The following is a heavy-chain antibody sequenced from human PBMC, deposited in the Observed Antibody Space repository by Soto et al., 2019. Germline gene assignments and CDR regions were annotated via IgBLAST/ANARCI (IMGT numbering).Heavy chain of an antibody. Sequence: GASVKVSCKASGYTFTSYGISWVRQAPGQGLEWMGWISAYNGNTNYAQKLQGRVTMTTDTSTSTAYMELRSLRSDDTAVYYCAREGELAAAGYYYYGMDVWGQGTTVTVSS. D-gene: IGHD6-13*01. CDR3: AREGELAAAGYYYYGMDV. CDR2: ISAYNGNT. V-gene: IGHV1-18*01. CDR1: GYTFTSYG. J-gene: IGHJ6*02.